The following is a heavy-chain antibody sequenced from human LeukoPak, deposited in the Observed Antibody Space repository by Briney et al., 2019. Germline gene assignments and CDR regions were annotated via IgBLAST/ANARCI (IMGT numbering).Heavy chain of an antibody. J-gene: IGHJ5*02. CDR2: ISSSGSTI. V-gene: IGHV3-48*03. D-gene: IGHD3-16*02. Sequence: GGSLRLSCAASGFTFSSYGMNWVRQAPGKGLEWVSYISSSGSTIYYADSVKGRFTISRDNAKNSLYLQMNSLRAEDTAVYYCARVSSSLSAWGQGTLVTVSS. CDR3: ARVSSSLSA. CDR1: GFTFSSYG.